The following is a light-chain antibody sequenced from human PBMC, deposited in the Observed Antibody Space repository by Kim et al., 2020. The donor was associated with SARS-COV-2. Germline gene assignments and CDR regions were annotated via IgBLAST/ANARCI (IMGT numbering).Light chain of an antibody. CDR1: SSNVGSSY. V-gene: IGLV1-51*01. CDR2: DND. Sequence: GEKVTISCSGSSSNVGSSYVSWYQQLPGTSPKLLIYDNDKRPSGIPDRFSGSKSGTSATLGITGLQTGDEADYYCATRDHSLSGWVLGGGTKVTVL. J-gene: IGLJ3*02. CDR3: ATRDHSLSGWV.